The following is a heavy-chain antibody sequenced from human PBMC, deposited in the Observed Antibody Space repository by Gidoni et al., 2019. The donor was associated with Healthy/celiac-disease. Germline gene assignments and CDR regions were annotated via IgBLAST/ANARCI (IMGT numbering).Heavy chain of an antibody. CDR3: ARGIAAAGTKGYYGMDV. CDR1: GGTFSSYA. D-gene: IGHD6-13*01. V-gene: IGHV1-69*01. J-gene: IGHJ6*02. Sequence: QVQLVQSGAEVKKPGSSVKVSCQASGGTFSSYAISWVRQAPGQGLEWMGGIIPIVGTANYAQKFQGRVTITADESTSTAYMELSSLRSEDTAVYYCARGIAAAGTKGYYGMDVWGQGTTVTVSS. CDR2: IIPIVGTA.